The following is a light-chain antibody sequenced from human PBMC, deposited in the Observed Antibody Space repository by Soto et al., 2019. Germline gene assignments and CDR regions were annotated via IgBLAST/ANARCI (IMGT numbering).Light chain of an antibody. Sequence: EVVLTQSPDTLSLSPGERATLSCRASQSISSDYLAWYQQKPGQAPSLLIYGASSRATGIPARISGSWSGTDFTLSISRLEPEDFAVYYCQQFGSSRWTFGQGTKVDIK. CDR1: QSISSDY. J-gene: IGKJ1*01. V-gene: IGKV3-20*01. CDR2: GAS. CDR3: QQFGSSRWT.